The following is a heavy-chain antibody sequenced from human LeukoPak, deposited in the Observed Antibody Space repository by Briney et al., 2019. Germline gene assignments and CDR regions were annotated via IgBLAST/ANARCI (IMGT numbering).Heavy chain of an antibody. CDR3: ARSVYGDYYYYMDV. J-gene: IGHJ6*03. V-gene: IGHV4-4*08. CDR1: GGSISSYY. Sequence: SETLSLTCTVSGGSISSYYWSWTRQPPGKGLEWIGYIYTSGSTNYNPSLKSRVTISVDTSKNQFSLKLSSVTAADTAVYYCARSVYGDYYYYMDVWGKGTTVTVSS. D-gene: IGHD4-17*01. CDR2: IYTSGST.